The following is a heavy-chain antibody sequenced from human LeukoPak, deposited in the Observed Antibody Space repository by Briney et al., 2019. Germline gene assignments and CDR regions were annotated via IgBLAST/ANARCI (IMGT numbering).Heavy chain of an antibody. CDR3: ARSERGDWTPFDY. CDR1: GFTFSTYI. Sequence: PGGSLRLSCAASGFTFSTYIINWVRQAPGKGLEWVSSISSSSSYIYYADSVKGRFTISRDNAKNSLYLQMDSLRAEDTAVYYCARSERGDWTPFDYWGQGTLVTVSS. CDR2: ISSSSSYI. J-gene: IGHJ4*02. D-gene: IGHD2-21*02. V-gene: IGHV3-21*01.